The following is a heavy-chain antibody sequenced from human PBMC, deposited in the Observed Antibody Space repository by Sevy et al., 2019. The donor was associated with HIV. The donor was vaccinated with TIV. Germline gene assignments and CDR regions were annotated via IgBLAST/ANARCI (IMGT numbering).Heavy chain of an antibody. Sequence: GGSLRLSCAGSGFTFSNYWMSWVRQAPGKGLEWVANIKRDGSEKYYVASVKGRFTISRDNTKTSLYLQMNSLRVEDTAVYYCARDCSSASCLWGMDVRGQGTMVTVSS. CDR1: GFTFSNYW. J-gene: IGHJ6*02. D-gene: IGHD2-2*01. V-gene: IGHV3-7*03. CDR3: ARDCSSASCLWGMDV. CDR2: IKRDGSEK.